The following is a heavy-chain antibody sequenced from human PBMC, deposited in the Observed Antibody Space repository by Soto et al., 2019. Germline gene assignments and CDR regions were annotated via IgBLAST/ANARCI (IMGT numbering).Heavy chain of an antibody. CDR2: ISGSGGST. CDR1: GFTFSSYA. CDR3: AKGALGDFWSGYYRRVSYYYYGMDV. V-gene: IGHV3-23*01. J-gene: IGHJ6*02. Sequence: GSLRLSCAASGFTFSSYAMSWVRQAPGKGLEWVSAISGSGGSTYYADSVKGRFTISRDNSKNTLYLQMNSLRAEDTAVYYCAKGALGDFWSGYYRRVSYYYYGMDVWGQGTTVTVSS. D-gene: IGHD3-3*01.